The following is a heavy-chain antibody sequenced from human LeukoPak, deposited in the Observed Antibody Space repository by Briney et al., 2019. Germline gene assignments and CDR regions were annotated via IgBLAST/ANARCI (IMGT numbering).Heavy chain of an antibody. V-gene: IGHV3-48*04. J-gene: IGHJ4*02. CDR3: ARDLIVGTTYFDY. CDR1: GFTFSTYN. D-gene: IGHD1-26*01. Sequence: QPGGSLRLSCAASGFTFSTYNMNWVRQAPGKGLEWVSYISSSSSTIYYADSVKGRFTISRDNAKNSLFLQMNSLRAEDTAVYYCARDLIVGTTYFDYWGQGTLVTVSS. CDR2: ISSSSSTI.